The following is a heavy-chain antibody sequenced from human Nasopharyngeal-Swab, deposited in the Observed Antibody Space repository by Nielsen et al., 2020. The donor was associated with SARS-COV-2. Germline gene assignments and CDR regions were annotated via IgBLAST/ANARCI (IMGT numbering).Heavy chain of an antibody. D-gene: IGHD3-22*01. CDR2: IKKDGSEK. CDR3: ARDSKPGGGYYSLYYCNYYGMDV. V-gene: IGHV3-7*01. J-gene: IGHJ6*02. Sequence: GESLKISCAASGFTFSSYWMSWVRQAPGKGLEWVANIKKDGSEKYYVDSVKGRFTISRDNAKKSLYLQMNSLRAEDTAVYYCARDSKPGGGYYSLYYCNYYGMDVWGQRTTVTVSS. CDR1: GFTFSSYW.